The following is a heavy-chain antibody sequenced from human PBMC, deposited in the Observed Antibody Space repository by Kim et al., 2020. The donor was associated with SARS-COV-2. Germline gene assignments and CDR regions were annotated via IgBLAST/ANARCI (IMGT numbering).Heavy chain of an antibody. V-gene: IGHV3-23*01. Sequence: GGSLRLSCAASGFTFSSYAMSWVRQAPGKGLEWVSAISGSGDSTYYADSVKGRFTISRDNSKNTLYLQMNTLRAEDTAVYYCAKDRGIVGGEFDYWGQGTLVTVSS. CDR3: AKDRGIVGGEFDY. CDR1: GFTFSSYA. CDR2: ISGSGDST. J-gene: IGHJ4*02. D-gene: IGHD1-26*01.